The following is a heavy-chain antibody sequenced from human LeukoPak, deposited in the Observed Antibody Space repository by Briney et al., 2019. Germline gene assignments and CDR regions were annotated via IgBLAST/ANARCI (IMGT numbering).Heavy chain of an antibody. CDR1: GYTFTSYG. CDR2: ISAYNGNT. V-gene: IGHV1-18*01. J-gene: IGHJ2*01. Sequence: ASVKVSCKASGYTFTSYGISWVRQAPGQGLEWMGWISAYNGNTNYAQKLQDRVIMTTDTSTSTAYMELRSLRSDDTAVYYCARDSPPSWYFDLGGRGTRVTVPS. CDR3: ARDSPPSWYFDL.